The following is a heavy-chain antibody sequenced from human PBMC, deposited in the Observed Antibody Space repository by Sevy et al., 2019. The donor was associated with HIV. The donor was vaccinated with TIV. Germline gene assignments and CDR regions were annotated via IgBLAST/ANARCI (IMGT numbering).Heavy chain of an antibody. CDR1: GFTFNSYT. Sequence: GGSLRLSCAASGFTFNSYTMNWVRQAPGKGLEWVSSVSFASNYIYYADSVRGRFTISRDNAKNSLYLQMNSLRAEDTDVYYCARPYGSGSWEAFDLWGQGTMVTVSS. V-gene: IGHV3-21*01. CDR3: ARPYGSGSWEAFDL. J-gene: IGHJ3*01. D-gene: IGHD3-10*01. CDR2: VSFASNYI.